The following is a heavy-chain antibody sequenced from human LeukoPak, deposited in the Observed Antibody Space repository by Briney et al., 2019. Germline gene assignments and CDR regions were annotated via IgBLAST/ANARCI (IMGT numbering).Heavy chain of an antibody. J-gene: IGHJ4*02. CDR2: ISYDGSNK. CDR3: AKSIAVAGKGPFDY. V-gene: IGHV3-30*18. D-gene: IGHD6-19*01. CDR1: GFTFSSYG. Sequence: GGSLTLSCAESGFTFSSYGMHWVRQAPGKGLEWVVVISYDGSNKYYADSVKGRFTISRDNSKNTLYLQMNSLRAEDTAVYYCAKSIAVAGKGPFDYWGQGTLVTVSS.